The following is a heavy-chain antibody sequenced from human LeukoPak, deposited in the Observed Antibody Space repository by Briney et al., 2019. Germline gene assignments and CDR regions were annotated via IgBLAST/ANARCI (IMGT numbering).Heavy chain of an antibody. D-gene: IGHD3-10*01. CDR3: ARGRITMVRGVTTTYYFDY. J-gene: IGHJ4*02. V-gene: IGHV4-34*01. CDR2: INHSGST. CDR1: GGSFSGYY. Sequence: SETLFLTCAVYGGSFSGYYWSWIRQPPGKGLEWIGEINHSGSTNYNPSLKSRVTISVDTSKNQFSLKLSSVTAADTAVYYCARGRITMVRGVTTTYYFDYWGQGTLVTVSS.